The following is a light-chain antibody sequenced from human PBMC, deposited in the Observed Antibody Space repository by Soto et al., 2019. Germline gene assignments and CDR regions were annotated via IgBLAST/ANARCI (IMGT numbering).Light chain of an antibody. CDR2: GAS. CDR1: QNVRGN. Sequence: EIVMTQSPDTLSVSPGERATLSCRASQNVRGNLAWYQQKPGQAPRLLIYGASTRATGIPARFSGGGSGTEFTLTIRSLQSEDFAVYYCQQYNNWPPFTFGPGTKVDIK. V-gene: IGKV3-15*01. CDR3: QQYNNWPPFT. J-gene: IGKJ3*01.